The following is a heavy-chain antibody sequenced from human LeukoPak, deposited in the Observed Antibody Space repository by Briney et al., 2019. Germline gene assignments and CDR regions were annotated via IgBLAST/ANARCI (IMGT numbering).Heavy chain of an antibody. D-gene: IGHD2-21*02. CDR2: INHSGST. CDR3: ARAYCGGDCYTYYFDY. J-gene: IGHJ4*02. Sequence: SETLSLTCAVYGGSFSGYYWSWIRQPPGKGLEWIGEINHSGSTIYNPSLKSRVTISVDTSKNQFSLKLSSVTAADTAVYYCARAYCGGDCYTYYFDYWGQGTLVTVSS. CDR1: GGSFSGYY. V-gene: IGHV4-34*01.